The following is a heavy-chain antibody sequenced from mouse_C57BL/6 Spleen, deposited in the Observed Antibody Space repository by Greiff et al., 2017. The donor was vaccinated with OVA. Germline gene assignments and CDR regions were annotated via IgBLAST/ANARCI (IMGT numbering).Heavy chain of an antibody. Sequence: QVQLQQSGPGLVQPSQSLSITCTVSGFSLTSYGVHWVRQSPGKGLEWLGVIWSGGSTDYNAAFISRLSISKDNSKSQVFFKMNSLQADDTAIYFCARNRGYGSSSDWYFDVWGTGTTVTVSS. CDR3: ARNRGYGSSSDWYFDV. D-gene: IGHD1-1*01. CDR1: GFSLTSYG. CDR2: IWSGGST. V-gene: IGHV2-2*01. J-gene: IGHJ1*03.